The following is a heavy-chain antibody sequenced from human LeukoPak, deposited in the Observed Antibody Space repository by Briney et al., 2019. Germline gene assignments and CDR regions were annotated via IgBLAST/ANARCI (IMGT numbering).Heavy chain of an antibody. CDR2: INHSGST. J-gene: IGHJ3*02. CDR3: ARGEWSNDAFDI. CDR1: GGSFSGYY. D-gene: IGHD2-8*01. Sequence: SETLSLTRAVYGGSFSGYYWSWIRQPPGKGLEWIGEINHSGSTNYNPSLKSRVTISVDTSKNQFSLKLSSVTAADTAVYYCARGEWSNDAFDIWGQGTMVTVSS. V-gene: IGHV4-34*01.